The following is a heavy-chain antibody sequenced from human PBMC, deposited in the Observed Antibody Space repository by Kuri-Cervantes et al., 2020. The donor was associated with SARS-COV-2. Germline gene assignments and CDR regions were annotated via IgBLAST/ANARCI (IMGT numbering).Heavy chain of an antibody. CDR1: GFTFSSYS. J-gene: IGHJ4*02. D-gene: IGHD5-18*01. CDR2: ISSSSSYI. Sequence: GGSLRLSCAASGFTFSSYSMNWVRQAPGKGLEWVSSISSSSSYIYYADSVKGRFTISRDNAKNSLYLQMNSLRAEDTAVYYCARHAYSSNWQYQTDYWGQGTLVTVSS. V-gene: IGHV3-21*01. CDR3: ARHAYSSNWQYQTDY.